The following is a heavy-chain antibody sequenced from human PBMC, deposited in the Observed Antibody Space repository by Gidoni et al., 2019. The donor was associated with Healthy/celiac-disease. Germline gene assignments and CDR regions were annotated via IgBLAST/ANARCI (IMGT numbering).Heavy chain of an antibody. Sequence: EGQLLESGGGLAQPGGSRSLACAASGDTRSSCAMSWVRRAPGKGLECVSAISGSGGSTYYADSVKGRFTISRDNSKNPLYLQMDSLRAEDTAVYYCAKDLLDYGDSNYFDYWGQGTLVTVSS. J-gene: IGHJ4*02. V-gene: IGHV3-23*01. CDR1: GDTRSSCA. CDR2: ISGSGGST. CDR3: AKDLLDYGDSNYFDY. D-gene: IGHD4-17*01.